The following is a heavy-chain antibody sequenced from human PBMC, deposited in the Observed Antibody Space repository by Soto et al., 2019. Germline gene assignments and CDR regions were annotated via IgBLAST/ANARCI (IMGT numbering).Heavy chain of an antibody. V-gene: IGHV1-46*01. CDR3: ARVNLEGSYFYAMDV. CDR2: INPSGSST. Sequence: VASVKVSCKAYGYTFTGYYMHRVRQAPEQGLGWMGFINPSGSSTTYAQRFQGRVTMTRDTSTSTVYMELSSLRSEDTAVYYCARVNLEGSYFYAMDVWGQGTTVTVSS. CDR1: GYTFTGYY. J-gene: IGHJ6*02. D-gene: IGHD1-1*01.